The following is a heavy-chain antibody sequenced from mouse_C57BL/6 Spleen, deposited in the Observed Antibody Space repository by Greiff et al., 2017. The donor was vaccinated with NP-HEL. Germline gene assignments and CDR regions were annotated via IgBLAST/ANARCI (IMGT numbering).Heavy chain of an antibody. J-gene: IGHJ4*01. Sequence: EVQLQESGGGLVKPGGSLKLSCAASGFTFSSYAMSWVRQTPEKRLEWVATISDGGSYTYYPDNVKGRFTISRDNAKNNLYLQMSHLKSEDTAMYYCARAGLLRIKTMDYWGQGTSVTVSS. CDR2: ISDGGSYT. CDR1: GFTFSSYA. CDR3: ARAGLLRIKTMDY. V-gene: IGHV5-4*01. D-gene: IGHD1-1*01.